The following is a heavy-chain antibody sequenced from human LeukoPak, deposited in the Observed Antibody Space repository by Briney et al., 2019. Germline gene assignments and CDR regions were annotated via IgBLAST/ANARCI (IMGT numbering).Heavy chain of an antibody. CDR1: GSTFSSYA. CDR3: AKGRPGGNYYYGMDV. J-gene: IGHJ6*02. V-gene: IGHV3-23*01. D-gene: IGHD2-2*01. Sequence: GGSLRLSCAASGSTFSSYAMSWVRQAPGKGLEWVSAISGSGGSTYYADSVKGGFTISRDNSKNTLYLQMNSLRAEDTAVYYCAKGRPGGNYYYGMDVWGQGTTVTVSS. CDR2: ISGSGGST.